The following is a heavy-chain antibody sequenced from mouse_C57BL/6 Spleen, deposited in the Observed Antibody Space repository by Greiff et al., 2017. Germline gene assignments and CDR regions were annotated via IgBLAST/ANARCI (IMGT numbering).Heavy chain of an antibody. D-gene: IGHD2-1*01. CDR1: GYTFTSYW. CDR3: ARGGYYGNYLGAY. Sequence: QVQLQQPGAELVRPGSSVKLSCKASGYTFTSYWMDWVKQRPGQGLEWIGNIYPSDSETHYNQKFKDKATLTVDKSSSTAYMQLSSLTSEDSAVYYCARGGYYGNYLGAYWGKGTLVTVSA. J-gene: IGHJ3*01. CDR2: IYPSDSET. V-gene: IGHV1-61*01.